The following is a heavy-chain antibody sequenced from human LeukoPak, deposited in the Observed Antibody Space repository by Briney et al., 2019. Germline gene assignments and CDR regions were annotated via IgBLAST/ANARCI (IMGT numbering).Heavy chain of an antibody. J-gene: IGHJ6*03. Sequence: SETLSLTCTVSGGSISSGDYYWSWIRHPPGKGLEWIGYIYYSGSTYYNPSLKSRVTISVDTSKNQFSLKLSSVTAADTAVYYCARVKGEWIFGVVTYYYMDVWGKGTTVTVSS. CDR1: GGSISSGDYY. V-gene: IGHV4-30-4*02. CDR3: ARVKGEWIFGVVTYYYMDV. D-gene: IGHD3-3*01. CDR2: IYYSGST.